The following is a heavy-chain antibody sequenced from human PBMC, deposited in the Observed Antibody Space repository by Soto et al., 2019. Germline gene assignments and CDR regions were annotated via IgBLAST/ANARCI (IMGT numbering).Heavy chain of an antibody. CDR1: GYTLTELS. CDR2: FDPEDGET. Sequence: GASLKVSFKVSGYTLTELSMHWLRQAPGKGLEWMGGFDPEDGETIYAQKFQGRVTMTEDTSTDTAYMELSSLRSEDTAVYYCATDEYSSSGYYYGMDVWGQGTTVTVSS. D-gene: IGHD6-6*01. V-gene: IGHV1-24*01. CDR3: ATDEYSSSGYYYGMDV. J-gene: IGHJ6*02.